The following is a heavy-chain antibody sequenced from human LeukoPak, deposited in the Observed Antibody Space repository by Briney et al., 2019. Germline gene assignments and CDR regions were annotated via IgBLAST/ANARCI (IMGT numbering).Heavy chain of an antibody. CDR2: IYTSGST. CDR3: ARGSDVGDYGGRPYYYYYYYMDV. D-gene: IGHD4-23*01. Sequence: SETLSLTCTVSGGSISSYYWSWIRQPPGKGLEWIGYIYTSGSTNYNPSLKSRVTISVDTSKNQFSLELSSVTAADTAVYYCARGSDVGDYGGRPYYYYYYYMDVWGKGTTVTVSS. J-gene: IGHJ6*03. V-gene: IGHV4-4*09. CDR1: GGSISSYY.